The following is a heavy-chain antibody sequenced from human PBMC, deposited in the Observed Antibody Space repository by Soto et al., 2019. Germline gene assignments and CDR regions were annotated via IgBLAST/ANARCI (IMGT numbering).Heavy chain of an antibody. J-gene: IGHJ4*02. CDR3: EREFGYGDFPAALLD. D-gene: IGHD2-21*02. CDR1: GVTFSSHS. V-gene: IGHV1-69*13. Sequence: SLKVSCKASGVTFSSHSLNCVRQAPGQGLEWMGGIITLFGTSNYAQNFQGRVKITADQSTSTADMELNSLTSDDTACYYCEREFGYGDFPAALLDWGQGTLVTVSS. CDR2: IITLFGTS.